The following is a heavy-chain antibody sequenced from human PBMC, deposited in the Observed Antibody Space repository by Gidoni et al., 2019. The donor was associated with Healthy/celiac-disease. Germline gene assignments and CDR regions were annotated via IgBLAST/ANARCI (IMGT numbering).Heavy chain of an antibody. J-gene: IGHJ4*02. CDR2: IYYSGST. Sequence: QLQLQESGPGLVTPSETLSLTCTVSGGSISSSSYYWGWIRQPPGKGLEWIGSIYYSGSTYYNPSLKSRVTISVDTSKNQFSLKLSSVTAADTAVYYCARLRQLELDYWGQGTLVTVSS. CDR1: GGSISSSSYY. CDR3: ARLRQLELDY. D-gene: IGHD6-13*01. V-gene: IGHV4-39*01.